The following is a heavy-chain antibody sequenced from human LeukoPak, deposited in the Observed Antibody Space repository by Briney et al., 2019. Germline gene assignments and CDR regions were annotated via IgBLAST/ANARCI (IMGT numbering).Heavy chain of an antibody. CDR3: ARGTGAYYYL. CDR1: GGSISDYY. D-gene: IGHD3-22*01. V-gene: IGHV4-59*01. J-gene: IGHJ3*01. Sequence: KPSGTLSLTCTVSGGSISDYYWSWIRQPPGKGLEWIGYIYYSGSTKYNPYLKSRVTISIDTSKNQFSLKLSSVTAADTALYYCARGTGAYYYLWGQGTMVTVSS. CDR2: IYYSGST.